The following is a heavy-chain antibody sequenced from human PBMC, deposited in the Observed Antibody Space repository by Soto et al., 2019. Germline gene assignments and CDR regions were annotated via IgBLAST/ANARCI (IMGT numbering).Heavy chain of an antibody. CDR2: ISYDGGST. CDR1: GFTFSRYS. V-gene: IGHV3-30*04. CDR3: ARDQTYCSGGSCYFGEYYVAH. D-gene: IGHD2-15*01. Sequence: QVQLVESGGGVVQPGRSLRLSCAASGFTFSRYSMHWVRQAPGKGLEWVALISYDGGSTYYADFVEGRFTISRDSSQNTLYLEMNSLRPEDTALYYCARDQTYCSGGSCYFGEYYVAHWGQGTLVTVSS. J-gene: IGHJ4*02.